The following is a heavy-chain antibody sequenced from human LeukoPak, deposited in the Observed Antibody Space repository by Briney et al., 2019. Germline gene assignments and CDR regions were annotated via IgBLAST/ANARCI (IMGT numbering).Heavy chain of an antibody. Sequence: PGGSLRLSCAASGFTFDDYGMSWVRQALGKGLEWVSGINWNGGSTGYADSVKGRFTISRDNAKNSLYLQMNSLRDEDTALYYCARGGCSGGRCYSHYLYYYMDVWGKGTTVTVSS. CDR3: ARGGCSGGRCYSHYLYYYMDV. CDR2: INWNGGST. D-gene: IGHD2-15*01. J-gene: IGHJ6*03. V-gene: IGHV3-20*04. CDR1: GFTFDDYG.